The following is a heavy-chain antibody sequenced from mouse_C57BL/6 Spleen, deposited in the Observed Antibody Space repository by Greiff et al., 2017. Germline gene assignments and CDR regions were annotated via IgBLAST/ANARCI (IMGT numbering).Heavy chain of an antibody. CDR3: AKNERDYYGSSPYAMDY. D-gene: IGHD1-1*01. J-gene: IGHJ4*01. Sequence: VQLVESGPGLVQPSQSLSITCTVSGFSLTSYGVHWVRQSPGKGLEWLGVIWRGGSTDYNAAFMSRLSITKDNSKCQVFFKMNSLQADDTAIYYCAKNERDYYGSSPYAMDYWGQGTSVTVSS. CDR1: GFSLTSYG. CDR2: IWRGGST. V-gene: IGHV2-5*01.